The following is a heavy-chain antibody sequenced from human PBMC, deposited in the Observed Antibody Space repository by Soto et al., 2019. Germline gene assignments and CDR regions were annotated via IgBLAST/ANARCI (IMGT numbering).Heavy chain of an antibody. CDR2: ISYDGSNK. J-gene: IGHJ3*02. CDR1: GFTFSSYA. Sequence: GGSLRLSCAASGFTFSSYAMHWVRQAPGKGLEWVAVISYDGSNKYYADSVKGRFTISRDNSKNTLYLQMNSLRAEDTAVYYCARDLGSPEDIWGQGTMVTVSS. D-gene: IGHD1-26*01. V-gene: IGHV3-30-3*01. CDR3: ARDLGSPEDI.